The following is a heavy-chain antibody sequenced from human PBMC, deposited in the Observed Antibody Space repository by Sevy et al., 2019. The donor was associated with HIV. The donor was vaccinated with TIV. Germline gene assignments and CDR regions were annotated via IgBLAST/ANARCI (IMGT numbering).Heavy chain of an antibody. CDR1: GDSVSGSYY. J-gene: IGHJ3*02. D-gene: IGHD3-10*01. Sequence: SETLSLTCTVSGDSVSGSYYWGWIRQSPGKGLEWIGSIWYGGNTYYNPSLKSRVSISIHTSKKKFSLRLSSVTAADTAVYYCARTPMVRGIISIFDIWGQGTKVTVSS. CDR3: ARTPMVRGIISIFDI. CDR2: IWYGGNT. V-gene: IGHV4-38-2*02.